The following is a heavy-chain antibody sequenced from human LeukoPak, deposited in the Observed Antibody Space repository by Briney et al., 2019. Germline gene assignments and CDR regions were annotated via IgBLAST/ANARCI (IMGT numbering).Heavy chain of an antibody. V-gene: IGHV4-39*01. Sequence: PSETLSLTCTVSGGCISSSSYYWGWNRQPPGKGLEWIGSIYYSGSTYYNPSLKSRVTISVDASKNQLSLKLSSVTAADTAVYYCAGYDSLGIDYWGQGTLVTVSS. CDR3: AGYDSLGIDY. CDR1: GGCISSSSYY. CDR2: IYYSGST. D-gene: IGHD5-12*01. J-gene: IGHJ4*02.